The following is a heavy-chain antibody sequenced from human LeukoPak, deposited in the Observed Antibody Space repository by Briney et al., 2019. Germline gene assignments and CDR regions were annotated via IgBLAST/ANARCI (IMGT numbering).Heavy chain of an antibody. J-gene: IGHJ4*02. V-gene: IGHV3-21*01. CDR3: ASGHVTDLRIFDY. D-gene: IGHD2/OR15-2a*01. Sequence: GGSLRLSCAASGFTFSSYSMNWVRQAPGKGLEWVSSIGSSSSYIYYAASVKGLFTISRDNAKNSLHLQMNSLRAEDTAVYYCASGHVTDLRIFDYWGQGTLVSVSS. CDR2: IGSSSSYI. CDR1: GFTFSSYS.